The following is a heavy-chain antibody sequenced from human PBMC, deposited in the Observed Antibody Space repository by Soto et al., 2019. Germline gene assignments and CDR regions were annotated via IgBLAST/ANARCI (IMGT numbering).Heavy chain of an antibody. CDR1: GGSINNNDYY. D-gene: IGHD3-22*01. CDR3: ARMSYYYDKWYFDL. CDR2: VYYSGST. J-gene: IGHJ2*01. V-gene: IGHV4-30-4*01. Sequence: QLQESGPGLVKPSQTLSLTCTVPGGSINNNDYYWNWIRQTPGKGLEWIGYVYYSGSTYYIPSLESRLSMSIDKSKNQFSLRLNSVIAADAAIYYCARMSYYYDKWYFDLWGRGTLVAVSS.